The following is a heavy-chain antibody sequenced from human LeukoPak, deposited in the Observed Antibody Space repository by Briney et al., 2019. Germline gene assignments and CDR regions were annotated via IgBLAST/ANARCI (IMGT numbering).Heavy chain of an antibody. J-gene: IGHJ5*02. D-gene: IGHD3-22*01. Sequence: GASVKVSCKASGGTFSNYAISWVRQAPGQGLEWMGGIIPIFGATNHAQKFQGRITITADESTTTAYMELSSLRSEDTAVYYCARDGPYDSSGYFYGHNWFDPWGQGTLVTASS. CDR1: GGTFSNYA. V-gene: IGHV1-69*13. CDR2: IIPIFGAT. CDR3: ARDGPYDSSGYFYGHNWFDP.